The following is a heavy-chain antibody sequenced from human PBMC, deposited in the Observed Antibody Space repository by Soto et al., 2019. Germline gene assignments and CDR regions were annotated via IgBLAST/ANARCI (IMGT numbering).Heavy chain of an antibody. Sequence: PSETLSLTCTVSGASISSYFWSWIRQPPGKGLEWVAYVSYSGSSNYNPSLQSRVTVSVDTSKSQFSLEVTALTAADTAVYYCARGGPVQLWAFDYWGQGSLVTVSS. J-gene: IGHJ4*02. CDR2: VSYSGSS. D-gene: IGHD5-18*01. CDR1: GASISSYF. V-gene: IGHV4-59*01. CDR3: ARGGPVQLWAFDY.